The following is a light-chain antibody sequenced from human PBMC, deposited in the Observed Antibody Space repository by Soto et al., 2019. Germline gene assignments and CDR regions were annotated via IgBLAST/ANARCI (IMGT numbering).Light chain of an antibody. V-gene: IGLV2-14*01. Sequence: QFVLTQPASVSGSPGQSITISCTGTISDFVVYNYVSWYQQHPGKAPKLMIYGVSNRPSGVSNRFSGSKSGNTASLTISGLQADDEADYYCSSHTISSALQVFGTGTKVTVL. CDR1: ISDFVVYNY. J-gene: IGLJ1*01. CDR3: SSHTISSALQV. CDR2: GVS.